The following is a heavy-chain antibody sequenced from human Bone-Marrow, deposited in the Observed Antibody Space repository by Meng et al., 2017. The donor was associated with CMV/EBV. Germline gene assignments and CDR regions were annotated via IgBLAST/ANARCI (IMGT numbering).Heavy chain of an antibody. CDR2: ISSSSSYI. V-gene: IGHV3-21*01. CDR1: GFPFSSYS. Sequence: SCAASGFPFSSYSMTWVRQAPGKGLEWVSSISSSSSYIYYADSVKGRFTISRDNAKNSLYLQMNSLRAEDTAVYYCARERGAEGYFDLWGRGTLVTVSS. CDR3: ARERGAEGYFDL. J-gene: IGHJ2*01. D-gene: IGHD3-10*01.